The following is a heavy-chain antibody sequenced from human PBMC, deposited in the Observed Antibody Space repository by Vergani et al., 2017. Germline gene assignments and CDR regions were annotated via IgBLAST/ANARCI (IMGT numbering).Heavy chain of an antibody. J-gene: IGHJ3*02. V-gene: IGHV3-9*01. Sequence: EVQLVESGGGLVQPGRSLRLSCAASGITLDDYAMHWVRQAPGKGLEWVSGISWNSGSIGYADSVKGRFTISRDNAKNSLYLQMNSLRAEDTALYYCAKDTIWGYCSSTSRRSTAFDIWGQGTMVTVSS. D-gene: IGHD2-2*01. CDR3: AKDTIWGYCSSTSRRSTAFDI. CDR2: ISWNSGSI. CDR1: GITLDDYA.